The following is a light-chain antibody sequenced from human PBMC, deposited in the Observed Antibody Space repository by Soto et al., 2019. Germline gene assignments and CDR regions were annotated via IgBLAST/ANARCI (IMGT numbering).Light chain of an antibody. CDR3: CSYAGSSTPSV. V-gene: IGLV2-23*01. CDR1: SSDVGSYNL. J-gene: IGLJ1*01. Sequence: QSALTQPASVSGSPGQSITISCTGTSSDVGSYNLVSWYQQHPGKAPKLMIYEGSKRPSGVSNRFSGSKSGNTASLTISGLQAEDEADYYCCSYAGSSTPSVFGPGTKLTVL. CDR2: EGS.